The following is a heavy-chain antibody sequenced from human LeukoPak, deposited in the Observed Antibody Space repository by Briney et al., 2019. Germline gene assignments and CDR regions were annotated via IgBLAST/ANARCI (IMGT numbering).Heavy chain of an antibody. D-gene: IGHD6-13*01. CDR3: ARDRGSSWDDAFDI. V-gene: IGHV1-2*02. CDR1: GYTFNGYY. Sequence: ASVKVSCKASGYTFNGYYIHWVRQAPGQGREWMGWINPNSGGTNYAQKFQGRVTMTRDTSISTAYMELSRLRSDDTAVYYCARDRGSSWDDAFDIWGQGTMVTVSS. J-gene: IGHJ3*02. CDR2: INPNSGGT.